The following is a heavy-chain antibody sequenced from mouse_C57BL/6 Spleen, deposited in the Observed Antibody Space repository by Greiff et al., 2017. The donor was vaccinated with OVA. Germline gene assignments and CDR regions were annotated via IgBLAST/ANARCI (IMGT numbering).Heavy chain of an antibody. D-gene: IGHD1-1*01. J-gene: IGHJ4*01. Sequence: EVKLMESGGGLVKPGGSLKLSCAASGFTFSDYGMHWVRQAPEKGLEWVAYISSGSSTIYYADTVKGRFTISRDNAKNTLFLQMTSLRSEDTAMYYCARPLITTVVAPYAMDYWGQGTSVTVSS. CDR2: ISSGSSTI. V-gene: IGHV5-17*01. CDR1: GFTFSDYG. CDR3: ARPLITTVVAPYAMDY.